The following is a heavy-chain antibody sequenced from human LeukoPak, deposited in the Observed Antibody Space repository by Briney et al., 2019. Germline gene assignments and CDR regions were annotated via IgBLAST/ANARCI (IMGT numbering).Heavy chain of an antibody. Sequence: GGSLRLSCAASGFTFSGYEMNWVRQAPGKGLEWVSYISSSGSTIYYADSVKGRFTISRDNAKNSLYLQMNSLRAEDTAVYYCACLIVGATPSFDYWGQGTLVTVSS. CDR1: GFTFSGYE. D-gene: IGHD1-26*01. V-gene: IGHV3-48*03. J-gene: IGHJ4*02. CDR2: ISSSGSTI. CDR3: ACLIVGATPSFDY.